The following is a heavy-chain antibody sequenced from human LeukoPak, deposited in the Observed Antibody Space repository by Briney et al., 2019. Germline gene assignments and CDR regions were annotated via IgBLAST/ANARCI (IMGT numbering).Heavy chain of an antibody. V-gene: IGHV4-59*08. Sequence: SETLSLTCTVSGGSISSFYWSWIRQPPGKGLEWIGYIYYSGSTNYNPSLKSRVTISVDTSKNQFSLKLSSVTAADTAVYYCARLGFGESPDAFDIWGQGTMVTVSS. CDR1: GGSISSFY. D-gene: IGHD3-10*01. J-gene: IGHJ3*02. CDR3: ARLGFGESPDAFDI. CDR2: IYYSGST.